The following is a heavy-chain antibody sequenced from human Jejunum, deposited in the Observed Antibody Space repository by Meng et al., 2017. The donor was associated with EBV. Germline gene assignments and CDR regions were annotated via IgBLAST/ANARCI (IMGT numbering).Heavy chain of an antibody. CDR3: AGLRYSGYDRAFDY. CDR2: IYYSGST. CDR1: GGSVNSGNVY. D-gene: IGHD5-12*01. Sequence: QRQPQESGPGLVKPPETLSLTCTVSGGSVNSGNVYWSWIRQPPGKGLEWIGYIYYSGSTNYIPSLKSRVTISLDTSKNQFSLKLSSVTAADTAVYYCAGLRYSGYDRAFDYWGQGALVTVSS. J-gene: IGHJ4*02. V-gene: IGHV4-61*01.